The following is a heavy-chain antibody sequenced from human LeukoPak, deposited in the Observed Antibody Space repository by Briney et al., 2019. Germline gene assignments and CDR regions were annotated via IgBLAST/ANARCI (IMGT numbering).Heavy chain of an antibody. CDR3: ARGRSGLAAAGNYDY. D-gene: IGHD6-13*01. V-gene: IGHV1-8*01. Sequence: ASVKVSCKASGYTFTSSDINWGRQATGQGLEWMGWINPKSGRTGYAKKFQARVSMTMNTSISTAYMEVSSLRFEDTAVYYCARGRSGLAAAGNYDYWGQGTLITVSS. CDR2: INPKSGRT. J-gene: IGHJ4*02. CDR1: GYTFTSSD.